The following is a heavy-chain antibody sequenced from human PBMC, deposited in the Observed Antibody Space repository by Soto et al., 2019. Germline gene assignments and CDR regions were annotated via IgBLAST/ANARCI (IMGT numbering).Heavy chain of an antibody. J-gene: IGHJ4*02. D-gene: IGHD6-13*01. Sequence: PSETLSLTCTVSGGSISSYYWSWIRQPPGKGLEWIGYIYYSGSTNYNPSLKSRVTISVDTSKNQFSLKLSSVTAADTAVYYCARAYSSSLSPLYWGQGTLVTVSS. CDR1: GGSISSYY. CDR2: IYYSGST. CDR3: ARAYSSSLSPLY. V-gene: IGHV4-59*01.